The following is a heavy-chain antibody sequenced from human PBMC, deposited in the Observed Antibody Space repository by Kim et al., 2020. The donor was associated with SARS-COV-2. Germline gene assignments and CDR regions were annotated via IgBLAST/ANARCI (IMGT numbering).Heavy chain of an antibody. Sequence: GGSLRLSCAASGFTFSSYGMHWVRQAPGKGLEWVAVISYDGSNKYYADSVKGRFTISRDNSKNTLYLQMNSLRAEDTAVYYCAKERNTGYSSGWTYYYYGMDGWGQGTTVTVAS. CDR1: GFTFSSYG. D-gene: IGHD6-19*01. CDR2: ISYDGSNK. CDR3: AKERNTGYSSGWTYYYYGMDG. V-gene: IGHV3-30*18. J-gene: IGHJ6*02.